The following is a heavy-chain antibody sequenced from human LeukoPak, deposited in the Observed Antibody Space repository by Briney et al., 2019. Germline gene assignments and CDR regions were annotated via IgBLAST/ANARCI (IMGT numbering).Heavy chain of an antibody. J-gene: IGHJ4*02. CDR1: GFTFSNYA. Sequence: PGGSLRLSCAASGFTFSNYAMHWVRQAPGKGLEWVTMISYDGNDKYYADSVKGRFTISRDNSKNTLYLQMNSLRAEDTAVYYCARERTGWYFDYWGQGTLVTVSS. CDR2: ISYDGNDK. CDR3: ARERTGWYFDY. V-gene: IGHV3-30-3*01. D-gene: IGHD3/OR15-3a*01.